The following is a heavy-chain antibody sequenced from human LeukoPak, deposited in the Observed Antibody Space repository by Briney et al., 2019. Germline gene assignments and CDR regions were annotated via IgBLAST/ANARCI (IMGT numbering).Heavy chain of an antibody. CDR3: ARALYCSSTSCPNAGAFDI. CDR2: ISSSSSYI. CDR1: GFTFSSYS. V-gene: IGHV3-21*01. Sequence: GGSLRLSCAASGFTFSSYSMNWVRQAPGKGLEWVSSISSSSSYIYYADSVKGRFTISRDNAKNSLYLQMNSLRAEDTAVYYCARALYCSSTSCPNAGAFDIWGQGTMVTVSS. D-gene: IGHD2-2*01. J-gene: IGHJ3*02.